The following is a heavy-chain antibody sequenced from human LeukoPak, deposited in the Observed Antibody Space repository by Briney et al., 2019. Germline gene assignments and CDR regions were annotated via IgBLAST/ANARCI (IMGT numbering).Heavy chain of an antibody. CDR2: ISYDGSNK. V-gene: IGHV3-30*03. CDR1: GFTFSSYG. D-gene: IGHD3-22*01. Sequence: GGSLRLSCAASGFTFSSYGMHWVRQAPGKGLEWVAVISYDGSNKYYADSVKGRFTISRDNSKNTLYLQMNSLRAEDTAVYYCARGVESSGYYWDRSGDYWGQGTLVTVSS. CDR3: ARGVESSGYYWDRSGDY. J-gene: IGHJ4*02.